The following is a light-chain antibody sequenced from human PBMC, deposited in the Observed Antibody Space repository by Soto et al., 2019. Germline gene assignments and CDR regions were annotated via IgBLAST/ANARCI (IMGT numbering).Light chain of an antibody. V-gene: IGKV1-39*01. CDR2: NAA. CDR1: QTIGGY. CDR3: QQSYTIPIT. Sequence: DIQMTQSPSSLSASVGDRVIITCRASQTIGGYLNWYQQKAGKAPELLIFNAASLQSGVPSRFRCSGSGTYFTLTISSLQPEDFATYICQQSYTIPITFGGGTKVETK. J-gene: IGKJ4*01.